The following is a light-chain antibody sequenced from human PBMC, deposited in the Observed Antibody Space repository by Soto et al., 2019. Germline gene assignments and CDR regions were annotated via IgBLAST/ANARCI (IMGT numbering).Light chain of an antibody. J-gene: IGLJ1*01. CDR2: DVT. CDR3: TSFAGSGTYV. CDR1: SSDVGGYNY. Sequence: QSVLTQPASVSGSPGQSIAISCTGTSSDVGGYNYVSWYQQHPGKAPKLIIFDVTNRPSGVSDRFSGSKSGSTASLTISGLQADDEADYYCTSFAGSGTYVFGTGT. V-gene: IGLV2-14*01.